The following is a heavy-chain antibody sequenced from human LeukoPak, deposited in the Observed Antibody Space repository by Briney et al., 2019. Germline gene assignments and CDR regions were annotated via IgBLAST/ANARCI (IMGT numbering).Heavy chain of an antibody. J-gene: IGHJ4*02. D-gene: IGHD6-13*01. Sequence: GASVKVSCKASGYTFTGYYMHWVRQAPGQGLEWMGWINPNSGGTNYAQKFQGRVTMTSDTSISTAYMELSRLRSDDTAVYYCAIPWLPGIAAAGTSYWGQGTLVTVSS. CDR3: AIPWLPGIAAAGTSY. CDR2: INPNSGGT. V-gene: IGHV1-2*02. CDR1: GYTFTGYY.